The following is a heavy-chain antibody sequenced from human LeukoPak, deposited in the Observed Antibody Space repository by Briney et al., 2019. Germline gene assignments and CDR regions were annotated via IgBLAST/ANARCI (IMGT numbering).Heavy chain of an antibody. J-gene: IGHJ3*02. V-gene: IGHV3-7*01. CDR1: GFTFSSYW. CDR2: IRQDGSEK. Sequence: GGSLRLSCAASGFTFSSYWMTWVRQAPGKGLEWVANIRQDGSEKYYVDSVKGRFTISRDNAKNSLYLQMNSLRAEDTAVYYCARDRTDDAFDIWGQGTMVTVSS. D-gene: IGHD2-8*02. CDR3: ARDRTDDAFDI.